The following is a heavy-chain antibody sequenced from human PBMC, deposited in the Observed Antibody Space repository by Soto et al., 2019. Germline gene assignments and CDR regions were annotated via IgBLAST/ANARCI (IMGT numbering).Heavy chain of an antibody. CDR1: GFTFSSYS. Sequence: GGSLRLSCAASGFTFSSYSMNWVRQAPGKGLEWVSSISSSSSYIYYADSVKGRFTISRDNAKNSLYLQMNSLRAEDTAVYYCARDRSCSSTSCYHYYYYGMDVWGQGTTVTVSS. CDR2: ISSSSSYI. D-gene: IGHD2-2*01. V-gene: IGHV3-21*01. CDR3: ARDRSCSSTSCYHYYYYGMDV. J-gene: IGHJ6*02.